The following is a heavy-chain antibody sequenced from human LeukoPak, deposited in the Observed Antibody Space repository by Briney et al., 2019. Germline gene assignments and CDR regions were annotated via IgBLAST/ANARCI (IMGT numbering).Heavy chain of an antibody. V-gene: IGHV4-39*07. D-gene: IGHD6-19*01. CDR3: ARGLAVAGATLFAY. CDR1: GGSISSSSYY. CDR2: INHSGST. Sequence: SETLSLTCTVSGGSISSSSYYWGWIRQPPGQGLEWIGEINHSGSTNYNPSLKSRVTISVDTSKNQFSLKLSSVTAADTAVYYCARGLAVAGATLFAYWGQGTLVTVSS. J-gene: IGHJ4*02.